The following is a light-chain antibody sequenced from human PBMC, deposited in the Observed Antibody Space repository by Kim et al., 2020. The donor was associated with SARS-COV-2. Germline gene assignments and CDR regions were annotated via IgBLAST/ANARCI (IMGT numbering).Light chain of an antibody. J-gene: IGLJ3*02. Sequence: SYELTQPPSVSVAPGQTARITCGGNNIVNKYVYWYQQKPGQAPVLVIYRDSKRPSGIPERFSGSNSGNTATLTISRAQAVDEADYYCQAWDSSTWVFGGG. CDR2: RDS. CDR1: NIVNKY. CDR3: QAWDSSTWV. V-gene: IGLV3-9*01.